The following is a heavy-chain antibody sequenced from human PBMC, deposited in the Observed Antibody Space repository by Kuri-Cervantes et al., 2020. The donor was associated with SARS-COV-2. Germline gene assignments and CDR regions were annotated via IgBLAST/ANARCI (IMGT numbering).Heavy chain of an antibody. D-gene: IGHD4-17*01. CDR2: IYYSGST. Sequence: SETLSLTCTVSGGSISSYYWSWIRQPPGKGLEWIGYIYYSGSTNYNPSLKSRVTISVDTSKNQFSLKLSSVTAADTAVYYCARHDYGEGRGAFDIWGQGTMVTV. CDR1: GGSISSYY. J-gene: IGHJ3*02. CDR3: ARHDYGEGRGAFDI. V-gene: IGHV4-59*08.